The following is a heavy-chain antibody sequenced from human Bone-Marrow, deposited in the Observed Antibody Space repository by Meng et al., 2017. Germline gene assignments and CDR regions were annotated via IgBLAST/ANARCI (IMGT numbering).Heavy chain of an antibody. V-gene: IGHV4-38-2*02. CDR3: ARTPLDVMTTETYFDY. D-gene: IGHD4-17*01. Sequence: SETLSLTCTVSGYSISSGYYWGWIRQPPGKGLEWIGSIYHSGSTYYNPSLKSRVTISVDTSKNQFSLKLSSVTAADTAVYYCARTPLDVMTTETYFDYWGQGTLVTVSS. CDR1: GYSISSGYY. CDR2: IYHSGST. J-gene: IGHJ4*02.